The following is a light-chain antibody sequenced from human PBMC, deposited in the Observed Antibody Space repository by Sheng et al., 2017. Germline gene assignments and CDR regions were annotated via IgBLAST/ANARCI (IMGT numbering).Light chain of an antibody. CDR3: QAWDSDTVV. CDR1: KLGDKY. V-gene: IGLV3-1*01. Sequence: SYELTQPPSVSVSPGQTARITCSGDKLGDKYVCWYHQKQGQSPVLVIYEDTKRPSGIPERISGSNSGNTATLTISGTQAMDEADYYCQAWDSDTVVFGGGNKLTVL. J-gene: IGLJ2*01. CDR2: EDT.